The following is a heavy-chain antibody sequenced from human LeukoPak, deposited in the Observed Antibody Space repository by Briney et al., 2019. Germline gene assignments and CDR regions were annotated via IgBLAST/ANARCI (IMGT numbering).Heavy chain of an antibody. CDR1: GGSISSSNYY. V-gene: IGHV4-39*01. Sequence: PSETLSLTCTVPGGSISSSNYYWVWIRQPPGKGLEWLGSMFYSGYTYYNPSLKSRVTISVDTSKNQFSLKLSSVTAADTAVYYCARGNYDILTGYSLNFDYWGQGALVTVSS. CDR3: ARGNYDILTGYSLNFDY. CDR2: MFYSGYT. D-gene: IGHD3-9*01. J-gene: IGHJ4*02.